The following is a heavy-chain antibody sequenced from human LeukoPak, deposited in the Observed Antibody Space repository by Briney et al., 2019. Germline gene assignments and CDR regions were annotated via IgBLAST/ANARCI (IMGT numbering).Heavy chain of an antibody. Sequence: PGGSLRLSCAASGFTVSSNYMSWVRQAPGKGLEWVSVIYSGGSTYYADSVKGRFTISRDNSKNTLYLQMNSLRAEDTAVYYCARPEDFWSGYAGGYYWGQGTLVTVSS. V-gene: IGHV3-66*02. CDR1: GFTVSSNY. J-gene: IGHJ4*02. CDR3: ARPEDFWSGYAGGYY. CDR2: IYSGGST. D-gene: IGHD3-3*01.